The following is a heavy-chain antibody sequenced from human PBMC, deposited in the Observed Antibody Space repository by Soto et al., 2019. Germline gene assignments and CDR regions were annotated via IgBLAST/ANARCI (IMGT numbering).Heavy chain of an antibody. CDR1: GFTFSSYG. J-gene: IGHJ4*02. Sequence: GGSLRLSCAASGFTFSSYGMHWVRQAPGKGLEWVAVIWYDGSNKYYADSVKGRFTISRDNSKNTLYLQMNSLRAEDTAVYYCARDPNGLERPFYYFDYWGQGTLVTVSS. CDR2: IWYDGSNK. CDR3: ARDPNGLERPFYYFDY. V-gene: IGHV3-33*01. D-gene: IGHD1-1*01.